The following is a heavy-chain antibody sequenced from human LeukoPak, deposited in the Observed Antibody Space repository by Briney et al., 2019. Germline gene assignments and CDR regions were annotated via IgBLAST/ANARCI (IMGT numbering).Heavy chain of an antibody. CDR2: IVPNNGGT. Sequence: ASVKVSCKTSGYTFAGYYMHWVRQAPGQGLEWMGWIVPNNGGTNYAQKFQGRVTMTRDTSISTAFMELSRLRSDDTAIYYCARENQNYFDYWGQGTLVTVSS. V-gene: IGHV1-2*02. J-gene: IGHJ4*02. CDR1: GYTFAGYY. D-gene: IGHD1-14*01. CDR3: ARENQNYFDY.